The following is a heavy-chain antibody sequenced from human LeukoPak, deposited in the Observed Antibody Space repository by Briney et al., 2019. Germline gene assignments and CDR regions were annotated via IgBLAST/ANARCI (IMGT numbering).Heavy chain of an antibody. D-gene: IGHD3-22*01. V-gene: IGHV3-23*01. CDR2: ISGSGGST. CDR1: GFTFSSYA. J-gene: IGHJ4*02. Sequence: PGGSLRLSCAASGFTFSSYAMSWVRQAPGKGLEWVSAISGSGGSTYYADSVKGRFTISRDNSKNTLYLQMNSLRAEDMAVYYCAKGDAYYYDSSGSNLRYWGQGTLVTVSS. CDR3: AKGDAYYYDSSGSNLRY.